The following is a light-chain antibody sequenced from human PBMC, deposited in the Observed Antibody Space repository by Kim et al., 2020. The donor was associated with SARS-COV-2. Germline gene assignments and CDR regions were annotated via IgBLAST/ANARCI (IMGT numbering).Light chain of an antibody. CDR3: SSRDSSGNHVL. Sequence: SSELTQDPAVSVALGQTVGITCQGDSLRTFYATWYQQKPGQAPLLVIYAENSRPSGVPNRFSGSRSGNTASLTVTGAQAEDEADYYCSSRDSSGNHVLFG. V-gene: IGLV3-19*01. CDR2: AEN. J-gene: IGLJ1*01. CDR1: SLRTFY.